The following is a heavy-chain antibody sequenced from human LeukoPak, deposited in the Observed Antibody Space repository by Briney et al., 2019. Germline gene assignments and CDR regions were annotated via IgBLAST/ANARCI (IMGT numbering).Heavy chain of an antibody. CDR2: ISSSGTTI. CDR1: GFTFSSYE. D-gene: IGHD2-2*01. CDR3: ARKYCSTTSCLFDN. J-gene: IGHJ4*02. Sequence: GGSLRLSCAASGFTFSSYEMNWVRQAPGKGLQWVSDISSSGTTIYYADSVEGRFTISRDNAKNSLYLQMNSLRAEDTAVYYCARKYCSTTSCLFDNWGQGTLVTVSS. V-gene: IGHV3-48*03.